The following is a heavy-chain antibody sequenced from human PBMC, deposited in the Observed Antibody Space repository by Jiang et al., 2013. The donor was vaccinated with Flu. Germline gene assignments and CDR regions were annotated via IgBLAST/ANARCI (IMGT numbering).Heavy chain of an antibody. Sequence: CAASGFTFSVYTMNWVRQAPGKGLEWVASIGKNSKYIYYAGSLEGRFTISRDNAQNSLYLQMNSLRAEDTAVYYCAREKGSRTYVHYFGMDVWGQGTTVTVSS. V-gene: IGHV3-21*01. J-gene: IGHJ6*02. D-gene: IGHD2-2*01. CDR1: GFTFSVYT. CDR3: AREKGSRTYVHYFGMDV. CDR2: IGKNSKYI.